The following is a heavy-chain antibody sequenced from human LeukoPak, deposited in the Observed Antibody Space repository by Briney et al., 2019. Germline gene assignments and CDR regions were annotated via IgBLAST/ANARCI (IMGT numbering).Heavy chain of an antibody. CDR1: GFTFSSYA. V-gene: IGHV3-23*01. J-gene: IGHJ3*02. Sequence: GGSLRLSCAASGFTFSSYAINWVRQAPGKGLEWVSAISATGGSTNYADSAKGRFTISRDNSKNTLYLQMNSLRAEDTAVYYCAKDLMGIAVASTIDIWGQGTMVTVSS. CDR3: AKDLMGIAVASTIDI. CDR2: ISATGGST. D-gene: IGHD6-19*01.